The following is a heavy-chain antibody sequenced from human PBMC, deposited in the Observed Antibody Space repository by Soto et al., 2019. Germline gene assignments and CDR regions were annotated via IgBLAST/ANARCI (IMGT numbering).Heavy chain of an antibody. D-gene: IGHD6-13*01. CDR3: ARGAPAAGTIHYYYYGMDV. V-gene: IGHV1-69*13. Sequence: SVKVSCKASGGTFSSYAISWVRQAPGQGLEWMGGIIPIFGTANYAQKFQGRVTITADESTSTAYMELSSLRSEDTAVYYCARGAPAAGTIHYYYYGMDVWGQGTTVTVSS. CDR2: IIPIFGTA. J-gene: IGHJ6*02. CDR1: GGTFSSYA.